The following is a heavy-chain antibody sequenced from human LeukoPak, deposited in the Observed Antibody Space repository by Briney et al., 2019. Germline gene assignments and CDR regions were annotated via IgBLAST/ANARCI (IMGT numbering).Heavy chain of an antibody. V-gene: IGHV3-49*04. D-gene: IGHD2-2*01. CDR1: GLSFGDYG. CDR3: TASDHLYCSSSSCHFGY. Sequence: GGSLRLSCTPSGLSFGDYGMSWVRQAPGKGLEWVSFIQSKTYSEGIMYAASVRGRFTISRDDSRSTAYLQMNSLKTEDTAVYYCTASDHLYCSSSSCHFGYWGQGTLVTVAS. J-gene: IGHJ4*02. CDR2: IQSKTYSEGI.